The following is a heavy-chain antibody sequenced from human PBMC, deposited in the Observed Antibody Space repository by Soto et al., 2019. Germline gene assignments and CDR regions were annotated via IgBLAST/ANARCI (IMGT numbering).Heavy chain of an antibody. D-gene: IGHD5-12*01. Sequence: ASVKVSCKASRYPFPSCYLLWVRQAPGQGLEWMGWINPSRRTTKTAQQFQGRLAMTRDTSINTAYMELSGLKSDDTAIYYCARFSSFSANDAADLWGQGTLVTVSS. J-gene: IGHJ5*02. CDR2: INPSRRTT. V-gene: IGHV1-2*02. CDR1: RYPFPSCY. CDR3: ARFSSFSANDAADL.